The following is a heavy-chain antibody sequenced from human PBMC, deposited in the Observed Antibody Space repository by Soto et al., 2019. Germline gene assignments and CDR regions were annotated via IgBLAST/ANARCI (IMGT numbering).Heavy chain of an antibody. CDR1: GFTFSSYG. Sequence: QVQLVESGGGMVQPGRSLRLSCAASGFTFSSYGMHWVRQAPGKGLEWVAVISYDGRNKYYADSVKGRFTISRDNSKNTLYLQMNSLRAEDTAVYYCAPWFGAFDYWGQGTLVTVSS. J-gene: IGHJ4*02. CDR2: ISYDGRNK. D-gene: IGHD3-10*01. CDR3: APWFGAFDY. V-gene: IGHV3-30*03.